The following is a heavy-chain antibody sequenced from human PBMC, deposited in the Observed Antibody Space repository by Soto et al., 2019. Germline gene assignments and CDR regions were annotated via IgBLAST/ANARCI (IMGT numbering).Heavy chain of an antibody. Sequence: EVQLVESGGGLVKPGGSLRLSCAASGFTFSSYSMNWVRQAPGKGLEWVSSISCSTSYIYYADSVKGRFTISRDNAKNSLYLQMNSLGAEDTAVYYCARVVDYCDPYYYYGMDVGGQGATVTVSS. CDR1: GFTFSSYS. J-gene: IGHJ6*02. CDR3: ARVVDYCDPYYYYGMDV. CDR2: ISCSTSYI. V-gene: IGHV3-21*01. D-gene: IGHD3-22*01.